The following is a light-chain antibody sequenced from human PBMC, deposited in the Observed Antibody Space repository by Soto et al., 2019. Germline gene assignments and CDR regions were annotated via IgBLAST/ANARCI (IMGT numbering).Light chain of an antibody. V-gene: IGKV1-39*01. J-gene: IGKJ2*01. Sequence: DIPMTQSPSSLSASVGDRVTITCRASQSISSYLNWYQQKPGKAPKLLIYAASSLQSGVPSRFSGSGSGTDFTLTLSSLQPEDFATYYCQQSYSTLMYTFGQGTKLEIK. CDR2: AAS. CDR3: QQSYSTLMYT. CDR1: QSISSY.